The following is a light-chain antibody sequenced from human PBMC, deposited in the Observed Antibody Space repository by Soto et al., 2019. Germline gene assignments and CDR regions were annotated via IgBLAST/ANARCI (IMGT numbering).Light chain of an antibody. J-gene: IGKJ1*01. CDR1: LSICSW. V-gene: IGKV1-5*01. CDR2: DAS. CDR3: QQYNRYSWT. Sequence: DIQMTQSPSTLSASVGDRVTINCRACLSICSWLALYQQKQVKAPKLLIYDASSLESGVPSRFSGSGSGTEFTLTISSLQPDDFATYYCQQYNRYSWTVGQGTKVDIK.